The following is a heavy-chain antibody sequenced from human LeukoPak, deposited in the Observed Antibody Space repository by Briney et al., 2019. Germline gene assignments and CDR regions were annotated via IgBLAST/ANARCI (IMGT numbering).Heavy chain of an antibody. V-gene: IGHV1-3*03. Sequence: GASVKVSCKASGYTFTSYAMHWVRQAPGQGLEWMGWINAGNGNTKYSQEFQGRVTITRDTSASTAYMELSSLRSEDMAVYYCAREASSGWSPDYYYYMDVWGKGTTVTVS. J-gene: IGHJ6*03. CDR1: GYTFTSYA. CDR3: AREASSGWSPDYYYYMDV. D-gene: IGHD6-19*01. CDR2: INAGNGNT.